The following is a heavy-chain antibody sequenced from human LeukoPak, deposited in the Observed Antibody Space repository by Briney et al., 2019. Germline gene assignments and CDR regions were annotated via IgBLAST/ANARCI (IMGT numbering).Heavy chain of an antibody. J-gene: IGHJ5*02. CDR2: INHSGST. CDR1: GGSFSGYY. V-gene: IGHV4-34*01. Sequence: SETLSLTCAVYGGSFSGYYWIWIRQPPGKGLEWIGEINHSGSTNYNPSLKSRVTISVDTSNNQFSLKLSSVTAADTAVYYCATRRHRIYSSGWYSPGFDPWGQGTLVTVSS. CDR3: ATRRHRIYSSGWYSPGFDP. D-gene: IGHD6-19*01.